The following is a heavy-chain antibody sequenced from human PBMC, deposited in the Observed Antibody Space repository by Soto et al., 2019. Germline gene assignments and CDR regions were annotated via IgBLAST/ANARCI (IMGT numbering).Heavy chain of an antibody. CDR1: GYSFSNYW. D-gene: IGHD3-9*01. CDR2: IDPTDSYT. CDR3: ARPYYDVFPRMDV. Sequence: GESLKISCKGSGYSFSNYWITWVRQMPGKGLEWMGRIDPTDSYTNYNPSFQGHVTISADKSINTAFLRWSSLKASDTAIFYCARPYYDVFPRMDVWGQGTTVTVSS. V-gene: IGHV5-10-1*01. J-gene: IGHJ6*02.